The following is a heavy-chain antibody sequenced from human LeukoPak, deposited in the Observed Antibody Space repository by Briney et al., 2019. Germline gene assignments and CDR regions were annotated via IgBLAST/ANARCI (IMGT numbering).Heavy chain of an antibody. V-gene: IGHV1-46*01. J-gene: IGHJ5*02. D-gene: IGHD5-24*01. CDR2: ISPSGGST. Sequence: GASVKVSCKVSGYTLTELSMHWVRQAPGQGLEWMGVISPSGGSTTYAQKFQGRVTLTRDMSTSTDYLELSSLRSEDTAVYYCARDNSVRDEARWFNPWGQGTLVTVSS. CDR3: ARDNSVRDEARWFNP. CDR1: GYTLTELS.